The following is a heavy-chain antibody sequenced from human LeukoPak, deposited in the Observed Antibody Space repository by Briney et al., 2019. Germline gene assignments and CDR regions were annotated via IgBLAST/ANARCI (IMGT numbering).Heavy chain of an antibody. Sequence: PGGSLRLSCVASEFTFSTYGMHWVRQAPGKGLEWVAVISYDGSNKYCADSVKGRFTISRDNSKNTLYLRMNSLRADDTAVYYCATATGSIAVAPFDPWGQGTLVTVSS. CDR1: EFTFSTYG. CDR2: ISYDGSNK. D-gene: IGHD6-19*01. J-gene: IGHJ5*02. CDR3: ATATGSIAVAPFDP. V-gene: IGHV3-30*03.